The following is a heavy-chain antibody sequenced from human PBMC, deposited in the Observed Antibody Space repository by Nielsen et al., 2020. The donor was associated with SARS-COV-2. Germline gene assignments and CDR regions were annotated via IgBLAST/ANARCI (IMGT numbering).Heavy chain of an antibody. D-gene: IGHD2-15*01. V-gene: IGHV3-7*01. Sequence: GGSLRLSCEVSGFMFSNYWMTWVRQAPGKGLEWVANINEDGGDKYYVDSVKGRFTISRDNAKNTLWLEMNSLRVDDTAVYYCVGDTGGRWGELWGQGTLVTVSS. J-gene: IGHJ4*02. CDR1: GFMFSNYW. CDR2: INEDGGDK. CDR3: VGDTGGRWGEL.